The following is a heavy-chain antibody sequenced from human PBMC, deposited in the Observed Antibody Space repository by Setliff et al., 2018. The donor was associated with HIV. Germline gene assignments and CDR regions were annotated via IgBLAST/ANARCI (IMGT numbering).Heavy chain of an antibody. D-gene: IGHD3-9*01. Sequence: SVKVSCNASGGTFSSYAISWVRQAPGQGLEWMGGIIPIFGTTNYAQKLQGRVTITTDESTTTAYMELSSLRSEDTAVYYCASTSSPPDILTGYWGWYGMDVWGKGTTVTVSS. CDR1: GGTFSSYA. CDR2: IIPIFGTT. J-gene: IGHJ6*04. V-gene: IGHV1-69*05. CDR3: ASTSSPPDILTGYWGWYGMDV.